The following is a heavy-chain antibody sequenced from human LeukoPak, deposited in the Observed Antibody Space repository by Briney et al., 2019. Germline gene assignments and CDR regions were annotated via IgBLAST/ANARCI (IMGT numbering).Heavy chain of an antibody. Sequence: GGSLRLSCAASGFTFSSYSMNWVRQAPGKGLEWVSSISSSSSYIYYADSVKGRFTISRDNAKNSLYLQMNSLRAEDTAVYYCARDGAVALGYAFDIWSQGTMVTVSS. CDR3: ARDGAVALGYAFDI. CDR1: GFTFSSYS. V-gene: IGHV3-21*01. D-gene: IGHD6-19*01. J-gene: IGHJ3*02. CDR2: ISSSSSYI.